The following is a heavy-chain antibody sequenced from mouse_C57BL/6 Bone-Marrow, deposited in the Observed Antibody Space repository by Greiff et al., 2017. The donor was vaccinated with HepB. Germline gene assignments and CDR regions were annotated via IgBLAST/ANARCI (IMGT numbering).Heavy chain of an antibody. CDR2: IYYSGTI. J-gene: IGHJ2*01. V-gene: IGHV3-5*01. CDR3: SRVDDYFYDY. Sequence: EVQLQESGPGLVKPSQTVFLTCTVTGISITTGNYRWSWLRKFPGNKLEWIGYIYYSGTITYNPSLTSRTTLARDTPKNQFFLEMNSYTAEDTATCCCSRVDDYFYDYWGQGTTLTVSS. CDR1: GISITTGNYR.